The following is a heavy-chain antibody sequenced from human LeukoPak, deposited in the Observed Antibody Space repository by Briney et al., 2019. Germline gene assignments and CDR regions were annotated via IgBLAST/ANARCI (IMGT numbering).Heavy chain of an antibody. D-gene: IGHD3-22*01. V-gene: IGHV4-39*01. J-gene: IGHJ3*02. Sequence: PSETLSLTCSVSGGTISSTSYYWAWIRQPPGKGLEWIGSVYYSGSTYYNPSLKSRVIISVDTSKNQFSLKLNSVTAADTAAYYCARRSFEHSSGYYSRGAFAIWGQGAMVTVSS. CDR3: ARRSFEHSSGYYSRGAFAI. CDR2: VYYSGST. CDR1: GGTISSTSYY.